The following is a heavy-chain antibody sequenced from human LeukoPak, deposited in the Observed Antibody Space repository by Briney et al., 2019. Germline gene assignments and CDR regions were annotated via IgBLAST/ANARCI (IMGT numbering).Heavy chain of an antibody. Sequence: KPSETLSLSCTVSGGSISSYYWSWIRQPAGKGLEWIGYIYYSGSTNYNPSLKSRVTISVDTSKNQFSLKLSSVTAADTAVYYCARGDHYWYFDLWGRGTLVTVSS. D-gene: IGHD2-21*02. CDR3: ARGDHYWYFDL. V-gene: IGHV4-59*01. CDR2: IYYSGST. J-gene: IGHJ2*01. CDR1: GGSISSYY.